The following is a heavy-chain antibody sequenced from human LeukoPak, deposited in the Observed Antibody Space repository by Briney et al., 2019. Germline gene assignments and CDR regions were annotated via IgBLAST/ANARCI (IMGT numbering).Heavy chain of an antibody. CDR2: LNWNGGST. J-gene: IGHJ4*02. V-gene: IGHV3-20*04. Sequence: GGSLRLSCAASGFIFDDYGMGWVRQAPGKGLEWVSGLNWNGGSTGSADSVKGRFIISRDNAKNCLYLQMNGLRAEDTALYYCAKSASSWPLYYFDSWGQGTLVTVSS. CDR1: GFIFDDYG. D-gene: IGHD6-13*01. CDR3: AKSASSWPLYYFDS.